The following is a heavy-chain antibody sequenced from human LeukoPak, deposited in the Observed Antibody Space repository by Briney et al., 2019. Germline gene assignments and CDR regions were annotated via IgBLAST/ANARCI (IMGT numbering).Heavy chain of an antibody. Sequence: ASVKVSCKASGYTFTSYGISWVRQAPGQGLEWMGWISAYNGNTNYAQKLQGRVTMTTDTSTSTAYMELRSLRSDDTAVYYCARVLHYDSSGYDVRAFDIWGQGTMVTVSS. V-gene: IGHV1-18*01. CDR1: GYTFTSYG. D-gene: IGHD3-22*01. CDR3: ARVLHYDSSGYDVRAFDI. J-gene: IGHJ3*02. CDR2: ISAYNGNT.